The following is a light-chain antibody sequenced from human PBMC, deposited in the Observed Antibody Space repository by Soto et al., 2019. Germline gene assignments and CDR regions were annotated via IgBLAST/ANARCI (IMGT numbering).Light chain of an antibody. CDR3: SSYTSSSTLFYV. Sequence: QSALTQPASVSGSPGQSITISCAGTSSDIGAYKYVSWYQQHPGKAPTLVIYDVSNRPSGVSNRFSGSKSGNTASLTISGLQAEDEADYYCSSYTSSSTLFYVFGTGTKLTVL. CDR2: DVS. V-gene: IGLV2-14*01. CDR1: SSDIGAYKY. J-gene: IGLJ1*01.